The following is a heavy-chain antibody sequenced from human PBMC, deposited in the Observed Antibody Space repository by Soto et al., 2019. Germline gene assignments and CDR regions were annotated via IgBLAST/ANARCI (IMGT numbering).Heavy chain of an antibody. CDR1: GGSISSGGYY. Sequence: PSETLSLTCTVSGGSISSGGYYWSWIRQHPGKGLEWIGYIYYGGSTYYNPSLKSRVTISVDTSKNHFSLKLSSVTAADMAVYYCARSRNYYMDVWGKGTTVTVSS. V-gene: IGHV4-31*03. CDR3: ARSRNYYMDV. J-gene: IGHJ6*03. CDR2: IYYGGST.